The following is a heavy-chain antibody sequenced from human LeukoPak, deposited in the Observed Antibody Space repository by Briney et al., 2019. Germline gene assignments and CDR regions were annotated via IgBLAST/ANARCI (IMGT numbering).Heavy chain of an antibody. CDR1: GGSFSGYY. J-gene: IGHJ4*02. CDR3: ARSGLYYDFWSGYRQPSDY. D-gene: IGHD3-3*01. CDR2: INHSGST. Sequence: SETLSLTCAVYGGSFSGYYWSWIRQPPGKGLEGIGEINHSGSTNYNPSLKSRVTISVDTSKNQFSLKLSSVTAADTAVYYCARSGLYYDFWSGYRQPSDYWGQGTLVTVSS. V-gene: IGHV4-34*01.